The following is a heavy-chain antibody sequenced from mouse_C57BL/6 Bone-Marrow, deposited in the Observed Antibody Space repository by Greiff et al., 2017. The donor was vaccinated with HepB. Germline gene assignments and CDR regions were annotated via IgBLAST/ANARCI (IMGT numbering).Heavy chain of an antibody. J-gene: IGHJ4*01. Sequence: VQLQQPGAELVKPGASVKLSCKASGYTFTSYWMHWVKQRPGQGLEWIGMIHPNSGSTNYNEKFKSKATLTVDKSSSTAYIQLSSLTSEDSAVYYCARPLYYYGSSYYAMDYWGQGTSVTVSS. CDR1: GYTFTSYW. V-gene: IGHV1-64*01. CDR2: IHPNSGST. CDR3: ARPLYYYGSSYYAMDY. D-gene: IGHD1-1*01.